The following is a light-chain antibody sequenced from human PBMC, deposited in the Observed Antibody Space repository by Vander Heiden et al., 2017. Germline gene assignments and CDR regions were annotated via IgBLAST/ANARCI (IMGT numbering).Light chain of an antibody. CDR1: QSVSSN. J-gene: IGKJ4*01. CDR2: GAS. CDR3: QQYNNWPPLT. V-gene: IGKV3-15*01. Sequence: EILMTQPPATLSALPGERATLSCRASQSVSSNLAWYQQKPGQAPRLLIYGASTRATGIPARFSGSGSGTEFTLTISSLQSEDFAVYYCQQYNNWPPLTFGGGTKVEIK.